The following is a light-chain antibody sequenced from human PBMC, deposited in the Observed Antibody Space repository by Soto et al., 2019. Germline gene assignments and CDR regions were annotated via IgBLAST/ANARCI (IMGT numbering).Light chain of an antibody. V-gene: IGKV1-39*01. J-gene: IGKJ4*01. CDR3: QQTDT. CDR1: QSISSY. CDR2: AAS. Sequence: DIQMTQSPSSLSASVGDRVTITCRASQSISSYLNWYQQKPGKAPKLLIYAASSLQSGVPSRFSGSGSGTDFTLTISSLQPDDFATYYCQQTDTFGGGTKVEIK.